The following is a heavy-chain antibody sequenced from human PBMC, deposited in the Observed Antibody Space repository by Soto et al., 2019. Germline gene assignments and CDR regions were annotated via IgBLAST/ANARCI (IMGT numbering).Heavy chain of an antibody. Sequence: LLTQSQTLSLTCAISGDSVSSNSAAWNWIRQSPSRGLEWLGRTYYRSKWYNDYAVSVKSRITINPDTSKNQFSLQLNSVTPEDTAVYYCARDFYSGSSWRNWFDPWGQGTLVTVSS. CDR3: ARDFYSGSSWRNWFDP. CDR1: GDSVSSNSAA. D-gene: IGHD6-13*01. J-gene: IGHJ5*02. CDR2: TYYRSKWYN. V-gene: IGHV6-1*01.